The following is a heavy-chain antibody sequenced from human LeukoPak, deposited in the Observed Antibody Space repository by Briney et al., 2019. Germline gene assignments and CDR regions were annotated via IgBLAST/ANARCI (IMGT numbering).Heavy chain of an antibody. CDR2: IYHSGST. Sequence: PSETLSLTCAVSGGSISSGGYSWSWIRQPPGKGLEWIGYIYHSGSTYYNPSLKSRVTISVDRSKNQFSLKLSSVTAADTAVYYCARGGNYDFWSGYRFFDYWGQGTLVTVSS. CDR1: GGSISSGGYS. D-gene: IGHD3-3*01. J-gene: IGHJ4*02. CDR3: ARGGNYDFWSGYRFFDY. V-gene: IGHV4-30-2*01.